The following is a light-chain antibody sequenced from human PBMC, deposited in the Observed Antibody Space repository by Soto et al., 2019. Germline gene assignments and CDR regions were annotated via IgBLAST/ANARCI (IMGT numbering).Light chain of an antibody. CDR2: DAS. V-gene: IGKV3-15*01. CDR3: QQYNTWPLT. Sequence: EAVMTQSPATLSVSPGERPTLSCRASQSVSSNLAWYQQKPGQAPRLLIYDASTRATGIPARFSGSGSGKEFTLTISSLQSEDFAVYYCQQYNTWPLTFGPGTKVDI. CDR1: QSVSSN. J-gene: IGKJ3*01.